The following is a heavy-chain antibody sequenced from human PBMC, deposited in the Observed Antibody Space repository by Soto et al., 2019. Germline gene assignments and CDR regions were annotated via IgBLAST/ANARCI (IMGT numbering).Heavy chain of an antibody. J-gene: IGHJ4*02. Sequence: GVLRLSCAAFEFTFSSYGMSWVRQAPGKGLEWVSGISGGGGNTFYADSVKGRFTISRDNSKNTVYLQMNSLRAEDTAVYYCAKDGSYSDSPTESDSWGQGILVTV. V-gene: IGHV3-23*01. CDR2: ISGGGGNT. CDR1: EFTFSSYG. D-gene: IGHD3-16*01. CDR3: AKDGSYSDSPTESDS.